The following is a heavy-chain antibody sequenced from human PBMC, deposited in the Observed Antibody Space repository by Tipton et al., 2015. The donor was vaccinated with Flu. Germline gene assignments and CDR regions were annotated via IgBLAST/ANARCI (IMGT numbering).Heavy chain of an antibody. J-gene: IGHJ6*02. Sequence: TLSLTCTVSGDSISGYYWNWIRQPPGKGLEWIGSIYDNGYTNYNPSLESRVTISLDTSKSHFSLKLSSVTAADTAVYYCARQGIQQRYYNGMDVWGQGTTVTVSS. CDR1: GDSISGYY. CDR3: ARQGIQQRYYNGMDV. V-gene: IGHV4-59*08. CDR2: IYDNGYT. D-gene: IGHD6-25*01.